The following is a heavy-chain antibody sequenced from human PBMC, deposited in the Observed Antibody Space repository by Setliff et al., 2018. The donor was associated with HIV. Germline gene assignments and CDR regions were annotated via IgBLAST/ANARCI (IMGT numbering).Heavy chain of an antibody. CDR2: MNPNSGVS. CDR3: ARGGDYGEYGA. J-gene: IGHJ5*02. V-gene: IGHV1-8*01. CDR1: GHTFTNYD. Sequence: ASVKVSCKPPGHTFTNYDIHWMRRAPGQGLEWMGWMNPNSGVSGYALKFHDRVTMTRDTSISTAYMELSRLRSDDTAVYYCARGGDYGEYGAWGQGTLVTVSS. D-gene: IGHD4-17*01.